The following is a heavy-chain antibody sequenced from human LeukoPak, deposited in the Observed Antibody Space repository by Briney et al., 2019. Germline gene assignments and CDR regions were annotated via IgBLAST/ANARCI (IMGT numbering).Heavy chain of an antibody. J-gene: IGHJ4*02. CDR3: ARRGRTITMVDY. Sequence: PSETLSLTCTVSGGSISSSSYYWGWIHQPPGKGLEWIGSIYYSGSTYYNPSLKSRVTISVDTSKNQFSLKLSSVTAADTAVYYCARRGRTITMVDYWGQGTLVTASS. CDR1: GGSISSSSYY. V-gene: IGHV4-39*01. D-gene: IGHD3-10*01. CDR2: IYYSGST.